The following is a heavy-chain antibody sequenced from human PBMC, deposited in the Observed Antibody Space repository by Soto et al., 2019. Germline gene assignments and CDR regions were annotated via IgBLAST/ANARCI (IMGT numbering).Heavy chain of an antibody. D-gene: IGHD6-6*01. CDR1: GFTFDDYA. CDR3: AKGSSSSGRGYYYYYYMDV. V-gene: IGHV3-9*01. Sequence: GGSLRLSCAASGFTFDDYAMHWVRQAPGKGLEWVSGISWNSGSIGYADSVKGRFTISRDNAKNSLYLQMNSLRAEDTALYYCAKGSSSSGRGYYYYYYMDVWGKGTTVTVSS. J-gene: IGHJ6*03. CDR2: ISWNSGSI.